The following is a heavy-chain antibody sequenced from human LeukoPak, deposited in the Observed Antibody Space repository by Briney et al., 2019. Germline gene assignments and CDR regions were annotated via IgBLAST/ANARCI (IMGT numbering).Heavy chain of an antibody. D-gene: IGHD6-19*01. CDR2: ISSTGSTT. CDR3: ARSFAWADYYYGMDV. CDR1: GFIFSSYE. J-gene: IGHJ6*02. V-gene: IGHV3-48*03. Sequence: GGSLRLSCAASGFIFSSYEMNWVRQAPGKGLEWVSYISSTGSTTYYADSVKGRFTISRDSAKNSLFLQMNSLRAEDTAVYYCARSFAWADYYYGMDVWGQGTTVTVSS.